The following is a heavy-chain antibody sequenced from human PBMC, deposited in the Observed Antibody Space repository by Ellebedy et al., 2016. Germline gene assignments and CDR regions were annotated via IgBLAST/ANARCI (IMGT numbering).Heavy chain of an antibody. V-gene: IGHV4-34*01. CDR1: GGSFSGYY. CDR3: ARGRLLWFGESRVFDY. Sequence: SETLSLTCAVYGGSFSGYYWSWIRQPPGKGLEWIGEINHSGSTNYNPSLKSRVTISVDTSKNQFSLKLSSVTAADTAVYYCARGRLLWFGESRVFDYWGQGTLVTVSS. D-gene: IGHD3-10*01. J-gene: IGHJ4*02. CDR2: INHSGST.